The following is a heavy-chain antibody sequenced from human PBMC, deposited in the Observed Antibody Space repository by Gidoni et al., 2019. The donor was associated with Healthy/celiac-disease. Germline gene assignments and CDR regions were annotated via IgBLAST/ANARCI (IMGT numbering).Heavy chain of an antibody. D-gene: IGHD6-19*01. CDR1: GGSISSSSYY. Sequence: QLQLQESGPGLVKPSETLSLTCTVSGGSISSSSYYWGWIRQPPGKGLEWIGSIYYSGSTYYNPSLKRRVTISVDTSKNQFSLKLSSVTAADTAVYYCARPGEQLGGFDPWGQGTLVTVSS. CDR3: ARPGEQLGGFDP. V-gene: IGHV4-39*01. J-gene: IGHJ5*02. CDR2: IYYSGST.